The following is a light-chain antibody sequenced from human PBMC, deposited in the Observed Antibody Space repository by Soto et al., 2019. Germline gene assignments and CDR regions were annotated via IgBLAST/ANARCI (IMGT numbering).Light chain of an antibody. CDR1: SSNIGAGYD. CDR3: QSYDSRLSGSV. CDR2: DNN. J-gene: IGLJ7*01. V-gene: IGLV1-40*01. Sequence: QSVLTQPPSVSGAPGQRVTISCTGSSSNIGAGYDVHWYQQLPGTAPKLLIYDNNNRPSGVPDRFSGSKSGTSASLAITGLQAEDEADYYCQSYDSRLSGSVFGGGTQLTV.